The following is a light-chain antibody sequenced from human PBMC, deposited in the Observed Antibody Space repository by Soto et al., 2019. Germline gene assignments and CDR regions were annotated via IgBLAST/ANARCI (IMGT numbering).Light chain of an antibody. CDR2: GNS. V-gene: IGLV1-40*01. CDR1: SSNIGAVYD. J-gene: IGLJ2*01. Sequence: QSVLTQPPSVSGAPGQRVTISCTGSSSNIGAVYDVHWYQQLPGTAPKLLIYGNSNRPSGVPDRFSGSKSGTSASLAITGLQAEDEADYYCQSYDSSLSGSVFGGGTKLNVL. CDR3: QSYDSSLSGSV.